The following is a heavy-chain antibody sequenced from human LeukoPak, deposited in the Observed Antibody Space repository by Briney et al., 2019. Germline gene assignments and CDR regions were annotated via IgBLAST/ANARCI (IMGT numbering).Heavy chain of an antibody. Sequence: PGGSLRLSCAASGFTLSDYYMSWIRQAPGKGLEWLSYISSSGSTIYYADSVKGRFTISRDNAKNSLYLQMNSLRAEDTAVYYCARDFSYGSGSYYAYWGQGTLVTVSP. CDR1: GFTLSDYY. CDR2: ISSSGSTI. D-gene: IGHD3-10*01. CDR3: ARDFSYGSGSYYAY. V-gene: IGHV3-11*04. J-gene: IGHJ4*02.